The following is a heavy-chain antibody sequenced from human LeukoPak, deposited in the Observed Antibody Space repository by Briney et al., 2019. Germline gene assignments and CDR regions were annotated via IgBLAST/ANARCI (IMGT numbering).Heavy chain of an antibody. CDR2: IYTSGST. CDR3: ARGLWFGELLPHNWFDP. CDR1: GVSISSSNSY. J-gene: IGHJ5*02. D-gene: IGHD3-10*01. V-gene: IGHV4-39*07. Sequence: SETLCLTCTVSGVSISSSNSYWGWIRQPPGKGLEWIGRIYTSGSTNYNPSLKSRVTISVDTSKNQFSLKLSSVTAADTAVYYCARGLWFGELLPHNWFDPWGQGTLVTVSS.